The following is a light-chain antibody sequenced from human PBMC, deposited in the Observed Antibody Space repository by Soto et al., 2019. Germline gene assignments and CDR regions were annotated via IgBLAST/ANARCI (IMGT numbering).Light chain of an antibody. J-gene: IGLJ1*01. CDR2: TDN. Sequence: QSVVTQPPSASGTPGQRVTISCSGSNSNIESNTVNWYQQLPGTAPQLLIYTDNQRPSGVPDRFSGSKSGTSASLAISGLQSEDEADYYCAAWDDSLNAYVFGTGTKLTVL. CDR3: AAWDDSLNAYV. V-gene: IGLV1-44*01. CDR1: NSNIESNT.